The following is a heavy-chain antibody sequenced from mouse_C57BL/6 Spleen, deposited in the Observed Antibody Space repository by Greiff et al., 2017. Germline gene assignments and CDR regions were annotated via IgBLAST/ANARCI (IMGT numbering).Heavy chain of an antibody. D-gene: IGHD2-4*01. CDR1: GFTFNTYA. CDR3: VRDLRYYEYDGSFAY. V-gene: IGHV10-3*01. CDR2: IRRKSSNYAT. Sequence: EVMLVESGGGLVQPKGSLKLSCAASGFTFNTYAMHWVRQATGKGLEWVARIRRKSSNYATYYADSVKDRFTISRDDSQSMLYLQMNNLKTEDTAMYYCVRDLRYYEYDGSFAYWGQGTLVTVSA. J-gene: IGHJ3*01.